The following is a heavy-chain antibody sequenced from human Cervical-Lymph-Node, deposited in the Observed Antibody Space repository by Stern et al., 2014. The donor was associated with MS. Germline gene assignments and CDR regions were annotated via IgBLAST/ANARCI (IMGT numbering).Heavy chain of an antibody. D-gene: IGHD3-22*01. J-gene: IGHJ5*02. CDR2: IKPNSGGN. V-gene: IGHV1-2*02. CDR1: GYTFTGYY. CDR3: ARGKGSLVVPRGANWFDP. Sequence: VQLVESGAEVKKPGASVKVSCKASGYTFTGYYMHWVRQAPGQGLEWMARIKPNSGGNNSAKKVKGRVTMTRDDASNTVYKELRRLRSDDTAVYYCARGKGSLVVPRGANWFDPWGQGTLVTVSS.